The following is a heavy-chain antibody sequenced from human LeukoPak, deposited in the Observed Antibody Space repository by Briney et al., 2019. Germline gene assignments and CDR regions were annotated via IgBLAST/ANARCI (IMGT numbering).Heavy chain of an antibody. D-gene: IGHD3-22*01. V-gene: IGHV3-20*04. CDR3: ARGAFYDSSGYYTPFDY. Sequence: PGGSLRLSCAASGFTFDDYGMSWVRQAPGKGLEWVSGINWNGGSTGYADSVKGRFTISRDNARNSLYLQMNSLRAEDTALYYCARGAFYDSSGYYTPFDYWGQGTLVTVSS. J-gene: IGHJ4*02. CDR2: INWNGGST. CDR1: GFTFDDYG.